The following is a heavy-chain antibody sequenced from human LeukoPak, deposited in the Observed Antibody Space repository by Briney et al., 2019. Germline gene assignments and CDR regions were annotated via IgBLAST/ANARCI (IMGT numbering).Heavy chain of an antibody. V-gene: IGHV4-4*07. CDR1: NGSISGHF. CDR2: IFYTGST. Sequence: PSETLSLTCTVSNGSISGHFWYWIRQPAGKGLEWVGRIFYTGSTNYNPSLKTRLTMSVDTSENQVSLKLSSVTAADTAVYYCARTYDPYYYYYMDVWGKGTTVTVSS. J-gene: IGHJ6*03. CDR3: ARTYDPYYYYYMDV. D-gene: IGHD3-3*01.